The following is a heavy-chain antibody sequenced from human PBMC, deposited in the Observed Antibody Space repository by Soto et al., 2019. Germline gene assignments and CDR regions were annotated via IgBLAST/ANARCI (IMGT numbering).Heavy chain of an antibody. J-gene: IGHJ6*02. Sequence: QVQLQQWGAGLLKPSETLSLTCAVYGGSFSGYYWSWIRQPPGKGLEWMGEINHSGSTNYIPSLKSRVTISVDTPKNQFSLKLTSVTAVDTAVYYCTRSPGDYAYYYYGMDVWGQGTTVTVSS. CDR3: TRSPGDYAYYYYGMDV. CDR2: INHSGST. CDR1: GGSFSGYY. D-gene: IGHD4-17*01. V-gene: IGHV4-34*01.